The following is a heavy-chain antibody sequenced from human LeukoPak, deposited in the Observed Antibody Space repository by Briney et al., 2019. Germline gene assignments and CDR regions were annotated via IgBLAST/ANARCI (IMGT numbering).Heavy chain of an antibody. Sequence: ASVKVSCKASGYTFTSYYMHWVRQAPGQGLEWMGIINPSGGSTSYAQKFQGRVTITRDTSASTAYMELSSLRSEDTAVYYCARGRYCSSTSCYTPTIPRFDPWGQGTLVTVSS. J-gene: IGHJ5*02. CDR2: INPSGGST. CDR1: GYTFTSYY. CDR3: ARGRYCSSTSCYTPTIPRFDP. D-gene: IGHD2-2*02. V-gene: IGHV1-46*01.